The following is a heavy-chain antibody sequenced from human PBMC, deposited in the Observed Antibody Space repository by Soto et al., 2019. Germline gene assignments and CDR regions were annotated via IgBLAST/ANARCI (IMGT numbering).Heavy chain of an antibody. Sequence: PSQTLSLTCALSGDSVCSSSAARRWIRQSPSRGLEWLGRTLYRSKWHNDSAESVKSRVIITPDTSKRQFSLQLNSVTPEDTAVCSYDIWGQGTMVTVSS. CDR3: DI. CDR1: GDSVCSSSAA. J-gene: IGHJ3*02. CDR2: TLYRSKWHN. V-gene: IGHV6-1*01.